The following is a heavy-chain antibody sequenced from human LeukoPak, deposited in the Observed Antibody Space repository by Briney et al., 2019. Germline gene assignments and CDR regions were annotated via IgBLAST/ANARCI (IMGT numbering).Heavy chain of an antibody. CDR3: ANGDSSGYYYFDY. V-gene: IGHV3-23*01. CDR2: ISGSGGST. Sequence: GGSPRLSCAASGFTFSSYAMSWVRQAPGKGLEWVSAISGSGGSTYYADSVKGRFTISRDNSKNTLYLQMNSLRAEDTAVYYCANGDSSGYYYFDYWGQGTLVTVSS. CDR1: GFTFSSYA. D-gene: IGHD3-22*01. J-gene: IGHJ4*02.